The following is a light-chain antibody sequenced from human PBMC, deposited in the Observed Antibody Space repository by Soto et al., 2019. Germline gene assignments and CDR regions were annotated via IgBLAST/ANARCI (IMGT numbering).Light chain of an antibody. Sequence: DIQMTQSPSTLSASVGDRVTITCRASQSISSLLAWYQQKPGKAPKLLIYSASTLESGVPSRFSGSGSGTEFTLTISSLQPDYCQHYISYSPFGGGTKVEIK. J-gene: IGKJ4*02. CDR2: SAS. V-gene: IGKV1-5*03. CDR1: QSISSL. CDR3: QHYISYSP.